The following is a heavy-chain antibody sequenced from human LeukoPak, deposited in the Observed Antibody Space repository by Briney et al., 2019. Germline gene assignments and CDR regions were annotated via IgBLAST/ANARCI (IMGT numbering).Heavy chain of an antibody. CDR3: AKAVSSIAARDAFDI. J-gene: IGHJ3*02. CDR2: ITGSGDWA. V-gene: IGHV3-23*01. CDR1: GLTFSKYA. D-gene: IGHD6-6*01. Sequence: GGSLRLSCAASGLTFSKYAMMWLRQAPGKGLEWVSAITGSGDWALYADSVKGRFTISRDNSKNTLYLQMSSLRAEDTAVYYCAKAVSSIAARDAFDIWGQGTMVTVSS.